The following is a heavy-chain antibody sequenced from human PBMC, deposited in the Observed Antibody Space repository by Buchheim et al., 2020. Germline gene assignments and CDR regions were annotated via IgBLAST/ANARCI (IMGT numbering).Heavy chain of an antibody. V-gene: IGHV4-34*01. CDR2: FNYDGRT. CDR3: ARGTGQIVYFYGMDV. CDR1: DGSFSSFY. J-gene: IGHJ6*02. D-gene: IGHD2-21*01. Sequence: QVLLQQGGARLLKPSETLSLTCDVSDGSFSSFYWTWIRQPPGKGLEWIGEFNYDGRTNYSPSLKSRVIISVDRSRNQFSLNLRSETAADTGVYYCARGTGQIVYFYGMDVWGQGTT.